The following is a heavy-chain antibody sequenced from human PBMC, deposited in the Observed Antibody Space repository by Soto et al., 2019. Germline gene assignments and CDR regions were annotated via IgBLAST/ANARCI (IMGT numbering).Heavy chain of an antibody. V-gene: IGHV1-18*04. Sequence: QVQLVQSGAEVKKPGASVKVSCKASGYTFTSYGVSWVRQAPGQGLEWMGWISGYNGNTNYAQKLQGRVTMTTDTSTRTGYMELRSLRSDDTAVYYCARAGKYYYGSGSPYFYGMDVWGQGITVTVSS. CDR2: ISGYNGNT. CDR1: GYTFTSYG. J-gene: IGHJ6*02. CDR3: ARAGKYYYGSGSPYFYGMDV. D-gene: IGHD3-10*01.